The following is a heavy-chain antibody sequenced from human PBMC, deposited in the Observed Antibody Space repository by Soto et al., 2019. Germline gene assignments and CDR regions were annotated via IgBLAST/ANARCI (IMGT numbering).Heavy chain of an antibody. V-gene: IGHV4-59*01. J-gene: IGHJ4*02. Sequence: TSETLSLTCTVSGGSISSYYWSWIRQPPGKGLEWIGYIYYSGSTNYNPSLKSRVTISVDTSRSQFSLKLSSVTAADTAVYYCASGRRFLELFDYWGQGTLVTVSS. CDR3: ASGRRFLELFDY. CDR1: GGSISSYY. D-gene: IGHD3-3*01. CDR2: IYYSGST.